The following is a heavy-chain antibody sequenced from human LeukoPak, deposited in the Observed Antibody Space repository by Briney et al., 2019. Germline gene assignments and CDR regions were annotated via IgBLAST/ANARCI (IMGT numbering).Heavy chain of an antibody. CDR3: ARGSSGWYSWDY. Sequence: SETLSLTCTVSGGSISSSSYYWGWVRQPPGKGLAWIGTIYYSGGTYYNPSLKSRVTISVDTSKDQFSLKLSSVTAADTAVYYCARGSSGWYSWDYWGQGSLVTVSS. J-gene: IGHJ4*02. CDR1: GGSISSSSYY. D-gene: IGHD6-19*01. CDR2: IYYSGGT. V-gene: IGHV4-39*01.